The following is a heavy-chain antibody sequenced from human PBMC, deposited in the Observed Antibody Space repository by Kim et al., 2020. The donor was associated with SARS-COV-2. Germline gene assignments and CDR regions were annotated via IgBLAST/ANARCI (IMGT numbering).Heavy chain of an antibody. CDR1: GGTFSSYA. D-gene: IGHD3-3*01. V-gene: IGHV1-69*04. CDR3: ARYYDFWSGSDYYGMDV. J-gene: IGHJ6*02. Sequence: SVKVSCKASGGTFSSYAISWVRQAPGQGLEWMGRIIPILGIANYAQKFQVRVTITADKSTSTAYMELSSLRSEDTAVYYCARYYDFWSGSDYYGMDVWGQGTTVTVSS. CDR2: IIPILGIA.